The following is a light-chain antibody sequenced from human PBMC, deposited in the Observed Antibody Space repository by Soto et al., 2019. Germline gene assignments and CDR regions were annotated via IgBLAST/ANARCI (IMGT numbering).Light chain of an antibody. CDR3: SSYAGNNNLL. CDR1: SSDVGKYKF. Sequence: QSALTHPPSASGSPGQSVTISCTGTSSDVGKYKFVSWYQQHPGKAPKVIIYEVNNRPSGVPDRFSGSKSANTASLTVSGLRAEDEADYYCSSYAGNNNLLFGGGTKLTVL. J-gene: IGLJ3*02. CDR2: EVN. V-gene: IGLV2-8*01.